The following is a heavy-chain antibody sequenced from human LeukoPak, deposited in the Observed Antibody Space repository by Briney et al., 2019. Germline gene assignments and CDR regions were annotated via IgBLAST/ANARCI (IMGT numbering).Heavy chain of an antibody. CDR2: INPNSGGT. CDR3: SCYDEDLDYFDY. V-gene: IGHV1-2*02. D-gene: IGHD5-12*01. Sequence: ASVKVSCKASGYTFTGYYMHWVRQAPGQGLEWMGWINPNSGGTNYAQKFQGRVTMTRDTSISTAYMELSRLRSDDTAVYYCSCYDEDLDYFDYWGQGTLVTVSS. CDR1: GYTFTGYY. J-gene: IGHJ4*02.